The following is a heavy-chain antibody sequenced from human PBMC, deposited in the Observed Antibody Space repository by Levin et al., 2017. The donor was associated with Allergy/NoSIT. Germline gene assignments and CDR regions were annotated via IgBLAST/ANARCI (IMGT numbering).Heavy chain of an antibody. CDR1: GFTFSSYW. CDR3: ARDRHYYDSSGYPGSAG. CDR2: IKQDGSEK. D-gene: IGHD3-22*01. J-gene: IGHJ4*02. Sequence: GGSLRLSCAASGFTFSSYWMSWVRQAPGKGLEWVANIKQDGSEKYYVDSVKGRFTISRDNAKNSLYLQMNSLRAEDTAVYYCARDRHYYDSSGYPGSAGWGQGTLVTVSS. V-gene: IGHV3-7*01.